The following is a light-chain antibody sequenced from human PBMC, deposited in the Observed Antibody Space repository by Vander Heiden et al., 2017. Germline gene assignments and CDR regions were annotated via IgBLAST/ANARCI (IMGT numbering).Light chain of an antibody. J-gene: IGLJ2*01. CDR3: SSYSDRSTSDVL. Sequence: QSPLSQPASVSGSPGQSITISCAGTSSDIGGYNYVSWYQQHPGKATKLIIYDVNNRPSGGANRFSGSNSGNTASLTISVLQAEDEADYFCSSYSDRSTSDVLFGGGTKLTVL. CDR1: SSDIGGYNY. CDR2: DVN. V-gene: IGLV2-14*03.